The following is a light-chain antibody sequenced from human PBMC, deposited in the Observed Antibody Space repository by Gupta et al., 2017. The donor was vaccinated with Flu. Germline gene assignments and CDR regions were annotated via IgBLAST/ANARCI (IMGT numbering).Light chain of an antibody. CDR3: RQDCRSPID. Sequence: SLSPGERATLCCRASQSVSSSSRTYLAWYQQKSGQCPRLLIFGGSCRVTSIPEKFSGSGSATHFTIRINRLEPTDYAVSYCRQDCRSPIDFGGGTKVEIK. CDR1: QSVSSSSRTY. CDR2: GGS. J-gene: IGKJ4*01. V-gene: IGKV3-20*01.